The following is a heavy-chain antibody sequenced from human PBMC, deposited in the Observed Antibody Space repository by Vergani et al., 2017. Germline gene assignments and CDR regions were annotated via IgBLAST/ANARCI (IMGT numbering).Heavy chain of an antibody. Sequence: QVHLQESGPGLVKPSETLSLTCSVSNYSIGRDYFWGWIRRSPGKGLEWIGYIYYSGSTNYNPSLKSRVTISVDTSKNQFSLKLSSVTAADTAVYYCARNPYCGGDCYSDAFDIWGQGTMVTVSS. D-gene: IGHD2-21*02. CDR1: NYSIGRDYF. CDR3: ARNPYCGGDCYSDAFDI. J-gene: IGHJ3*02. V-gene: IGHV4-59*01. CDR2: IYYSGST.